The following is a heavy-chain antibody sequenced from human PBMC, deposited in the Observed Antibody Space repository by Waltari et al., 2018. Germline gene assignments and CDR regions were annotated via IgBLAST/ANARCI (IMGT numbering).Heavy chain of an antibody. D-gene: IGHD6-19*01. CDR3: TTALGDSSSASRPFDF. CDR2: VEPEDCET. Sequence: EVQLLQSGAEQKEPGSTVRTTCKVYGYTFSDYYKPWVQKAPGKGLQWMGLVEPEDCETIYADNFQGSVTISADTSTDTAFMRLSNLSSEDTAVFYCTTALGDSSSASRPFDFWSQGTMITVSS. V-gene: IGHV1-69-2*01. J-gene: IGHJ3*01. CDR1: GYTFSDYY.